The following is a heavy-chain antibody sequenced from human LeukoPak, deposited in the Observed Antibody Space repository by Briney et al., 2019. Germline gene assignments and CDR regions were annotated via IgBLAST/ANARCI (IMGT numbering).Heavy chain of an antibody. CDR3: ARLPLDYGDYGGFHY. CDR1: NGSINSYY. CDR2: IYYTGST. Sequence: SETLSLTCTVSNGSINSYYWSWLRQSPGKGLEWIGNIYYTGSTNYNPSLKSRVTISVDTSKNQFSLRLSSVTAADTAIYYCARLPLDYGDYGGFHYWGQGTLVTVST. J-gene: IGHJ4*02. D-gene: IGHD4-23*01. V-gene: IGHV4-59*08.